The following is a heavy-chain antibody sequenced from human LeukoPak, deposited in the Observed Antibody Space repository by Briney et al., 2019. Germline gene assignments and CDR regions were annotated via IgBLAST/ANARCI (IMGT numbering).Heavy chain of an antibody. J-gene: IGHJ4*02. V-gene: IGHV3-15*01. D-gene: IGHD3-10*01. CDR3: TTDLGTYYHGSQRLIPIDY. CDR2: IKSRTDGETT. Sequence: PGGSLRLSCVDSGFTFTNAWMSWVRQAPGKGLEWIGRIKSRTDGETTNYAEPVRGRFTISRDDSKSAVYLQMNSLKIEDTAVYYCTTDLGTYYHGSQRLIPIDYWGQGTLVTVSS. CDR1: GFTFTNAW.